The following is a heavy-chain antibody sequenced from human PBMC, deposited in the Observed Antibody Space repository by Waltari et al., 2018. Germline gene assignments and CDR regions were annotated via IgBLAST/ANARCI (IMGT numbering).Heavy chain of an antibody. CDR2: ISSSSSTI. V-gene: IGHV3-48*01. CDR3: ARDLDAFDI. CDR1: GFTFSSYS. Sequence: EVQLVESGGGWVQPGGSLRLYCAASGFTFSSYSMNWVRQAPGKGLEWVSYISSSSSTIYYADSVKGRFTISRDNAKNSLYLQMNSLRAEDTAVYYCARDLDAFDIWGQGTMVTVSS. J-gene: IGHJ3*02.